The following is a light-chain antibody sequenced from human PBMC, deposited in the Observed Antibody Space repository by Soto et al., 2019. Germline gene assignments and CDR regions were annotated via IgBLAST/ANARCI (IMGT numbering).Light chain of an antibody. CDR1: QSVSSN. V-gene: IGKV3-15*01. J-gene: IGKJ4*01. CDR2: DAF. CDR3: QHCSWHPFTVT. Sequence: EIVMTQSPATLSVSPGERATLSCRASQSVSSNLAWYQQKPGQAPRLLIYDAFTRATGIPARFSGSGSGTEYTLTISSLQSEDSAVYSCQHCSWHPFTVTFGGGTKVEIK.